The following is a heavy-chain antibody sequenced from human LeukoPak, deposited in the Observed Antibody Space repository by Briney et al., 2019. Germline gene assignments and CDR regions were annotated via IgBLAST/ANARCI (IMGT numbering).Heavy chain of an antibody. J-gene: IGHJ4*02. CDR3: ARGSDYYDSSGLDY. V-gene: IGHV4-30-2*01. CDR2: IYHSGST. D-gene: IGHD3-22*01. CDR1: GGSISSGGYY. Sequence: PSQTLSLTCTVSGGSISSGGYYWSWIRQPPGKGLKWIGYIYHSGSTYYNPSLKSRVTISVDRSKNQFSLKLSSVTAADTAVYYCARGSDYYDSSGLDYWGQGTLVTVSS.